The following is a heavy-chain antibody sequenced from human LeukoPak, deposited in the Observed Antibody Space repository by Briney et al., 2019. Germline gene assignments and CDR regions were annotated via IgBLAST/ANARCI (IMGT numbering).Heavy chain of an antibody. CDR2: ISCDGSNK. Sequence: GGSLRLSCAASGFTLSSYGMHWVRQAPGKGLEWVAVISCDGSNKYYADSVKGRFTISRDNPKNTLYLQMNSLRAEDTAVYYCAKHRGYSYGSLGMDVWGQGTAVTVSS. CDR3: AKHRGYSYGSLGMDV. D-gene: IGHD5-18*01. V-gene: IGHV3-30*18. J-gene: IGHJ6*02. CDR1: GFTLSSYG.